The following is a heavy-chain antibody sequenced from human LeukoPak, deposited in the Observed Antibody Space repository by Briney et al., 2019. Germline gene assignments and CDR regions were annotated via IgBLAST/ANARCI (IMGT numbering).Heavy chain of an antibody. CDR3: ANRIQLWDRFDY. V-gene: IGHV3-23*01. Sequence: QSGGSLRLSCAASGFTFSSYAMTWVRQAPGKGLEWVSAISGATGSTYYADSVKGRFTISRDNSKNTLYLQMNSLRAEDTALYYCANRIQLWDRFDYWGQGTLVTVSS. CDR1: GFTFSSYA. CDR2: ISGATGST. D-gene: IGHD5-18*01. J-gene: IGHJ4*02.